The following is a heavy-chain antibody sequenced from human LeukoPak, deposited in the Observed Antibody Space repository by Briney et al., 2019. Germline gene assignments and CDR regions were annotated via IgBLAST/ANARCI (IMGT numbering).Heavy chain of an antibody. V-gene: IGHV1-46*01. D-gene: IGHD6-13*01. Sequence: ASVKVSCKASGYTFTSYYMHWVRQAPGQGLEWMGIINPSGGSTSYAQKFQGRVTMTRDTSTSTVYMELSSLRSEDTAVYYCARAITLYSSSWKPGGNWSDPWGQGTLVTASS. CDR1: GYTFTSYY. CDR2: INPSGGST. J-gene: IGHJ5*02. CDR3: ARAITLYSSSWKPGGNWSDP.